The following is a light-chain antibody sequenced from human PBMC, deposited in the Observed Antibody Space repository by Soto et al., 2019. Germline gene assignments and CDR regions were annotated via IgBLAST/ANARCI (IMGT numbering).Light chain of an antibody. Sequence: QSVLTQPPSVSGAPGQRVTISCTGSSSNIGAGFDVHWYHQIAGTAPKLLIYGNSNRPSGVPDRFSGSKSGTSASLIISGLQPEDEADYYCSSYRTGNKLLFGGGTKLTVL. V-gene: IGLV1-40*01. J-gene: IGLJ2*01. CDR1: SSNIGAGFD. CDR2: GNS. CDR3: SSYRTGNKLL.